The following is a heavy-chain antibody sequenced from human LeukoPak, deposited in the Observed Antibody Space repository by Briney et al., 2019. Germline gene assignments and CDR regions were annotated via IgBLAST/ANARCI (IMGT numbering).Heavy chain of an antibody. V-gene: IGHV4-59*08. D-gene: IGHD6-19*01. Sequence: SETLSLTCTVSGGSISSYYWGWIRQPPGKGLEWIGYIYYSGSTNYNPSLKSRVTISVDTSKNQFSLKLSSVTAADTAVYYCARRVAGGIYGMDVWGQGTTGTVSS. CDR3: ARRVAGGIYGMDV. CDR1: GGSISSYY. J-gene: IGHJ6*02. CDR2: IYYSGST.